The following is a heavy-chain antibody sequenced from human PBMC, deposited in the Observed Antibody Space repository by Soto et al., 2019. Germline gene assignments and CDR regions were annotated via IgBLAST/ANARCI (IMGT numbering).Heavy chain of an antibody. V-gene: IGHV1-2*02. CDR3: ARGGGGYCSSTSCSTYYFYY. CDR1: GYTFTGYY. J-gene: IGHJ4*02. D-gene: IGHD2-2*01. Sequence: ASVKVSCRASGYTFTGYYMHWVRQAPGQGLEWMGWINPNSGGTNYAQKFQGRVTMTRDTAISTAYMELSRLRSDDTAVYYCARGGGGYCSSTSCSTYYFYYGGQGTLVTAP. CDR2: INPNSGGT.